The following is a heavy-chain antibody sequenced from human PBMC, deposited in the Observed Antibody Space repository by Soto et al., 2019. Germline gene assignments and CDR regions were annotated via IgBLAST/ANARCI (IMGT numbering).Heavy chain of an antibody. J-gene: IGHJ6*02. CDR1: GGSISSGGYY. CDR3: ARGGNYYGSGSYSSYYGMDV. CDR2: IYYSGNT. D-gene: IGHD3-10*01. Sequence: QVQLQESGPGLVKPSQTLSLTCTVSGGSISSGGYYWSWIRQHPGKGLEWIGYIYYSGNTYYNPSLEGRVTISVDRSKNQCSLKLSSVTAADTAVYYGARGGNYYGSGSYSSYYGMDVWSQGTTVTVSS. V-gene: IGHV4-31*03.